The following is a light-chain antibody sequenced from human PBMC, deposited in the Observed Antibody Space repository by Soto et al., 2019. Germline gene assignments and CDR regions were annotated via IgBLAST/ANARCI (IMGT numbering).Light chain of an antibody. J-gene: IGKJ3*01. V-gene: IGKV3-20*01. CDR3: QHFDNSLFT. CDR2: SAS. Sequence: IVLTQSPGILSLSPGERATLSCRASQNVSNNYLAWYQRRPGQIPRLLIYSASSRAAGIPDRFSGSGSGTDFTLTITRLEPDDFAVYYCQHFDNSLFTFGPGTKVDIK. CDR1: QNVSNNY.